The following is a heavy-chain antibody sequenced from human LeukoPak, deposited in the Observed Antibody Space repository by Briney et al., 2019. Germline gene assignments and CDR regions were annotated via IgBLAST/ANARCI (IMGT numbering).Heavy chain of an antibody. Sequence: KPSETLSLTCTVSGGSISSYYWSWIRQPPGKGLEWIGYIYYSGSTNYNPSLKSRVTISVDTSKNQFSLKLSSVTAADTAVYYCARDGGYSYADAFDIWGQGTMVTVSS. CDR2: IYYSGST. J-gene: IGHJ3*02. CDR3: ARDGGYSYADAFDI. CDR1: GGSISSYY. D-gene: IGHD5-18*01. V-gene: IGHV4-59*01.